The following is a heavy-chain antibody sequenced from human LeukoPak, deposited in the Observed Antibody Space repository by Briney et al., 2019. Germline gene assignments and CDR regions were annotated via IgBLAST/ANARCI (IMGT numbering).Heavy chain of an antibody. CDR3: AKTWSGSYLDY. V-gene: IGHV3-48*02. D-gene: IGHD3-3*01. J-gene: IGHJ4*02. Sequence: GGSLRLSCAGSGFTFSSDSMNWVRQAPGKGLEWVSYISSSGNTKHYVDSVKGRFTISRDNAENSLYLQMNSLRDEDTAVYYCAKTWSGSYLDYWGLGTLVTVSA. CDR2: ISSSGNTK. CDR1: GFTFSSDS.